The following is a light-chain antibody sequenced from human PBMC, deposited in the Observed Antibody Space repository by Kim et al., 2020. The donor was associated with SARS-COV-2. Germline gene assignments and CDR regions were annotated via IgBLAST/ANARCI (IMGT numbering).Light chain of an antibody. CDR3: QSADSSDTFWV. V-gene: IGLV3-25*03. CDR1: ALPWQY. Sequence: PGHTARIPCSGVALPWQYALWFQQKPGQAPVVVIFEDTERPSGIPERFSGSTSGTTVTLTISGVQAEDEADYYCQSADSSDTFWVFGGGTQLTVL. CDR2: EDT. J-gene: IGLJ3*02.